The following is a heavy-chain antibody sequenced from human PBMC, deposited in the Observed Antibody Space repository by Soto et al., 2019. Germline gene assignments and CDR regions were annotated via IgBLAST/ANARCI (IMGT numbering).Heavy chain of an antibody. V-gene: IGHV4-30-2*06. CDR2: MYHSGSS. Sequence: SETLSLTCAVFGGSISSGDSSWGWIRQSPGKGLQWIGYMYHSGSSNYNPSLKSRVAISIDRSKNQFSLNLTSVTAADTAVYYCARASGGYRLFDYWGQGTLVTVSS. J-gene: IGHJ4*02. D-gene: IGHD5-12*01. CDR1: GGSISSGDSS. CDR3: ARASGGYRLFDY.